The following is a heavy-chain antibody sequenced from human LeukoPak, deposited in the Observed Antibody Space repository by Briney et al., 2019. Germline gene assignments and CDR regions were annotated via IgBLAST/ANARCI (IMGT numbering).Heavy chain of an antibody. Sequence: PSETLSLTCTVSGGSISTSSYYWGWVRQPPGKGLEWIGNIFYSGSTYYNPSLKSRLTISVDTSKNQFSLKLNSVTAADTAVYYCASRRGYVDVWGKGTTVTISS. J-gene: IGHJ6*04. CDR3: ASRRGYVDV. V-gene: IGHV4-39*07. CDR1: GGSISTSSYY. CDR2: IFYSGST. D-gene: IGHD1-1*01.